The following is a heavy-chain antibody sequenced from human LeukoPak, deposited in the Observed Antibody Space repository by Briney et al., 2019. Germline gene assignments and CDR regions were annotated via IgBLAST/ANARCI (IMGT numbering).Heavy chain of an antibody. J-gene: IGHJ4*02. Sequence: CAACRERVWNSGVAWFRKNTGKGLEWVANIKQDGNEKYYVDSVRGRVTISRDNAKNSLYLQMNSLRAEDTAVYYCARDGSSGISHAADYWGQGTLVTVSS. D-gene: IGHD3-22*01. CDR2: IKQDGNEK. CDR1: RERVWNSG. CDR3: ARDGSSGISHAADY. V-gene: IGHV3-7*01.